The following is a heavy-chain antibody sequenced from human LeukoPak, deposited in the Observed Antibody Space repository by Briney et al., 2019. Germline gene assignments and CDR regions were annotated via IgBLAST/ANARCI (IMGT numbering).Heavy chain of an antibody. D-gene: IGHD5-12*01. CDR1: GGSISSSSYY. J-gene: IGHJ3*02. CDR3: ARDATRILYDEWLRPQSADAFDI. Sequence: SETLSLTCTVSGGSISSSSYYWGWIRQPPGKGLEWIGSIYYSGSTYYNPSLKSRVTISVDTSKNQFSLKLSSVTAADTAVYYCARDATRILYDEWLRPQSADAFDIWGQGTMVTVSS. CDR2: IYYSGST. V-gene: IGHV4-39*07.